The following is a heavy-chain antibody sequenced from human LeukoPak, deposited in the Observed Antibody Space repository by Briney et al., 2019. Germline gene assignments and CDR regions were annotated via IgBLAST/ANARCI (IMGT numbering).Heavy chain of an antibody. CDR2: IIPIFGTA. CDR3: ARENRGIYYYYYGMDV. D-gene: IGHD1-14*01. Sequence: SVKVSCKASGGTFSSYAISWVRQAPGQGLEWMGGIIPIFGTANYAQKFQGRVTITADESTSTAYMELSSLRSEDTAVYYYARENRGIYYYYYGMDVWGQGTTVTVSS. V-gene: IGHV1-69*13. J-gene: IGHJ6*02. CDR1: GGTFSSYA.